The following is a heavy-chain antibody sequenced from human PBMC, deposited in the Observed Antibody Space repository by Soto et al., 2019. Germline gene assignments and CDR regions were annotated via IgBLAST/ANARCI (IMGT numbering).Heavy chain of an antibody. D-gene: IGHD6-13*01. CDR2: TYYRSKWYY. V-gene: IGHV6-1*01. Sequence: PSQTLSLTCAISVDSVSSNSATWNLIRQSPSRGLEWLGRTYYRSKWYYDYAVSVKSRITINPDTSKNQFSLQLNSVTPEDTAVYYCARDPVTAADYFDYWGPGTLVTVSS. CDR1: VDSVSSNSAT. CDR3: ARDPVTAADYFDY. J-gene: IGHJ4*02.